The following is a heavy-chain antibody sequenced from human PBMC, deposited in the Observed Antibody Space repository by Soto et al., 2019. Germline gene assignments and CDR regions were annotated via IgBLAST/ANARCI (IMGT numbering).Heavy chain of an antibody. CDR1: GGSITHGGFS. Sequence: QLRLQESGSGVVRTSETLSLTCTVSGGSITHGGFSWSWIRQSPGKGLEWIGYIGHLENTYFHPTFKSRLNMSIDRNKNQFPLKLSSLTAADRAVYYCARGGGNDPFDSWGQGVLVSVSS. D-gene: IGHD5-12*01. V-gene: IGHV4-30-2*06. CDR3: ARGGGNDPFDS. J-gene: IGHJ4*02. CDR2: IGHLENT.